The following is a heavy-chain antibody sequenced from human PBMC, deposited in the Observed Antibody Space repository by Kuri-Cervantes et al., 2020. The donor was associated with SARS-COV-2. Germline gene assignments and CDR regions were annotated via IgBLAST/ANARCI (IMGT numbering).Heavy chain of an antibody. CDR3: ARDRIAAAGTPYYYYGIDV. V-gene: IGHV3-48*02. D-gene: IGHD6-13*01. J-gene: IGHJ6*02. CDR1: GFTFSSYS. CDR2: ISSSSSTI. Sequence: GGSLRLSCAASGFTFSSYSMNWVRQAPGKGLEWVSYISSSSSTIYYADSVKGRFTISRDSAKNSLYLQMNSLRDEDTAVYYCARDRIAAAGTPYYYYGIDVWGQGTTVTVSS.